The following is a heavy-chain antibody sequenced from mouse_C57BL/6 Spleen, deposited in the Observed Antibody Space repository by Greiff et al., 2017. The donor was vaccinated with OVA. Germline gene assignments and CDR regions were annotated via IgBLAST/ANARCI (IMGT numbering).Heavy chain of an antibody. CDR2: INPGSGGT. J-gene: IGHJ3*01. CDR3: ARYDDGLGGFAY. CDR1: GYAFTNYL. Sequence: VKLMESGAELVRPGTSVKVSCKASGYAFTNYLIEWVKQRPGQGLEWIGVINPGSGGTNYNEKFKGKATLTADKSSSTAYMQLSSLTSEDSAVYFGARYDDGLGGFAYWGQGTLVTVSA. D-gene: IGHD2-3*01. V-gene: IGHV1-54*01.